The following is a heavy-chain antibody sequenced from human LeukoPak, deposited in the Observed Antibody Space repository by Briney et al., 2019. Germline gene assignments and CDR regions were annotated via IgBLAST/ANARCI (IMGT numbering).Heavy chain of an antibody. V-gene: IGHV4-34*01. D-gene: IGHD3/OR15-3a*01. Sequence: SSETLSLTCAVYGGSFSGYYWVWIRQPPGKGLEWIGEINDSGSTKYNPSVWSRVTISVDTSKNQFSLRLSSVTAADTAVYYCARAGLCVGRCGQNFDYWGQGNLVTVSS. J-gene: IGHJ4*02. CDR2: INDSGST. CDR1: GGSFSGYY. CDR3: ARAGLCVGRCGQNFDY.